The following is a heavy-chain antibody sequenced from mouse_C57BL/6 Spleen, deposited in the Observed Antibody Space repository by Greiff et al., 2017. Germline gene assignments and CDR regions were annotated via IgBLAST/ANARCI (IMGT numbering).Heavy chain of an antibody. Sequence: EVKVVESGPELVKPGASVKIPCKASGYTFTDYNMDWVKQSHGKSLEWIGDINPNNGGTIYNQKFKGKATLTVDKSSSTAYMELRSLTSEDTAVYYCARPGSSSYWYFDVWGTGTTVTVSS. J-gene: IGHJ1*03. D-gene: IGHD1-1*01. CDR2: INPNNGGT. CDR1: GYTFTDYN. V-gene: IGHV1-18*01. CDR3: ARPGSSSYWYFDV.